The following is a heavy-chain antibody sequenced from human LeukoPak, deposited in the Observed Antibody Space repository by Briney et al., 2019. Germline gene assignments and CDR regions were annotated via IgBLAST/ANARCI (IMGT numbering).Heavy chain of an antibody. CDR2: INHSGST. CDR3: ARGRLYNWNGKGLSWFDP. D-gene: IGHD1-1*01. V-gene: IGHV4-34*01. Sequence: SETLSLTCTVSGGSISSYYWNWIRQPPGKGLEWIGEINHSGSTNYNPSLKSRVTISVDTSKNQFSLKLSSVTAADTAVYYCARGRLYNWNGKGLSWFDPWGQGTLVTVSS. CDR1: GGSISSYY. J-gene: IGHJ5*02.